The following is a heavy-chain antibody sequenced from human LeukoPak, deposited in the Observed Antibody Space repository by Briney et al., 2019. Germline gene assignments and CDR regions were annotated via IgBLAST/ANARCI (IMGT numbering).Heavy chain of an antibody. J-gene: IGHJ4*02. CDR1: GFTFSSYS. D-gene: IGHD6-19*01. V-gene: IGHV3-21*01. Sequence: GGSLRLSYAASGFTFSSYSMNWVRQAPGKGLEWVSSISSSSSYIYYADSVKGRFTISRDNAKNSLYLQMNGLRAEDTAVYYCAREVTVAGPNLDYWGQGTLVTVSS. CDR2: ISSSSSYI. CDR3: AREVTVAGPNLDY.